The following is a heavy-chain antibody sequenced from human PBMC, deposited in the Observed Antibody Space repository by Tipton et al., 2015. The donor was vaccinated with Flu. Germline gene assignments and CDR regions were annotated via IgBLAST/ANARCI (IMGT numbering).Heavy chain of an antibody. Sequence: GLVKPSETLSLTCAVYSGSFSGYFWSWIRQPPGKGLEWIGEINHSGSTNYNPSLKSRVTISVDTSKNQFSLKLSSVTAADTAVYYCARRDYSNYVSEPKNWFDPWGQGTLVTVSS. CDR3: ARRDYSNYVSEPKNWFDP. D-gene: IGHD4-11*01. CDR2: INHSGST. J-gene: IGHJ5*02. CDR1: SGSFSGYF. V-gene: IGHV4-34*01.